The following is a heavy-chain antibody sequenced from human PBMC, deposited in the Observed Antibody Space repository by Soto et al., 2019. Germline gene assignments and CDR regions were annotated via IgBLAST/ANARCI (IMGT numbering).Heavy chain of an antibody. CDR2: ISGGGST. D-gene: IGHD2-15*01. J-gene: IGHJ4*02. CDR3: AKDEYCSGGRCYQPPPFDY. V-gene: IGHV3-23*01. CDR1: GFTFSSYA. Sequence: PGGSLRLSCAASGFTFSSYAMTWVRQAPGKGLEWVSVISGGGSTDYTDSVKGRFTISRDNSKNTLYLQMNSLRAEDTAVYYCAKDEYCSGGRCYQPPPFDYWGQGTLVTVSS.